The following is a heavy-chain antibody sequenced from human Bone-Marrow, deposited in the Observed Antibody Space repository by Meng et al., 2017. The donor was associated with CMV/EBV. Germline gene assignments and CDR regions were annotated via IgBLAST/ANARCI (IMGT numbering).Heavy chain of an antibody. CDR2: IYYSGST. D-gene: IGHD3-10*01. V-gene: IGHV4-31*03. J-gene: IGHJ5*02. CDR1: GGSISSGGYY. Sequence: QVQLQESVPGLVEPSQTLSLTCTVSGGSISSGGYYWSWIRQHPGKGLEWIGYIYYSGSTYYNPSLKSRVTISVDTSKNQFSLKLSSVTAADTAVYYCARYFFGESPFFDPWGQGTLVTVSS. CDR3: ARYFFGESPFFDP.